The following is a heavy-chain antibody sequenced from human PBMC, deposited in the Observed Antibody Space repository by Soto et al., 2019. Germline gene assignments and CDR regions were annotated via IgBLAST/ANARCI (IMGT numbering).Heavy chain of an antibody. CDR3: TTEETIFGVVSSYYFDY. V-gene: IGHV3-15*07. D-gene: IGHD3-3*01. CDR2: IKSKTDGGTT. Sequence: GGSLRLSCAASGFTFSNAWMNWVRQAPGKGLEWVGRIKSKTDGGTTDYAAPVKGRFTISRDDSKNTLYLQMNSLKTEDTAAYYCTTEETIFGVVSSYYFDYWGQGTLVTVSS. J-gene: IGHJ4*02. CDR1: GFTFSNAW.